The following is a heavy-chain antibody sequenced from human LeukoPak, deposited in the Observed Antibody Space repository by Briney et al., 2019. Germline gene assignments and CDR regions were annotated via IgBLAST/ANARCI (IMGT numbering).Heavy chain of an antibody. Sequence: SETLSLTCTVSGGSISSYYWSWIRQPPGKGLEWIGYIYNSGSTNYNPSLKSRVTISIDTSKNQFSLKMSSVTAADTAVYYCARSKWELLGDYYGMDVWGQGTTVTVSS. CDR3: ARSKWELLGDYYGMDV. CDR2: IYNSGST. V-gene: IGHV4-4*08. J-gene: IGHJ6*02. CDR1: GGSISSYY. D-gene: IGHD1-26*01.